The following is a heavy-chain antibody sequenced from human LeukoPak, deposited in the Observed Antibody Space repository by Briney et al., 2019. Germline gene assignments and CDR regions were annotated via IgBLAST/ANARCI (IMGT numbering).Heavy chain of an antibody. CDR1: GYTFTSYD. CDR3: ARGMRYYDFWSGTPQDYYYYMDV. CDR2: MNPNSGNT. J-gene: IGHJ6*03. V-gene: IGHV1-8*03. Sequence: ASVKVSCKASGYTFTSYDINWVRQATGQGLEWMGCMNPNSGNTGYAQKFQGRVTITRNTSISTAYMELSSLRSEDTAVYYCARGMRYYDFWSGTPQDYYYYMDVWGKGTTVTVSS. D-gene: IGHD3-3*01.